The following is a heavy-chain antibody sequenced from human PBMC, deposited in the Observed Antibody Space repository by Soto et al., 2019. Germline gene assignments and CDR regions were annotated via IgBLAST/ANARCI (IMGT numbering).Heavy chain of an antibody. CDR3: ASDTLDGGEDAFDI. J-gene: IGHJ3*02. CDR2: ISYDGSNK. CDR1: GFSFSSYA. D-gene: IGHD2-15*01. V-gene: IGHV3-30-3*01. Sequence: PGGSLRLSCAASGFSFSSYAMHGFGQGPGKGLEWVAVISYDGSNKYYADSVKGRFTISRDNSKNTLYLQMNSLRAEDTAVYYCASDTLDGGEDAFDIWGQGTMVTGS.